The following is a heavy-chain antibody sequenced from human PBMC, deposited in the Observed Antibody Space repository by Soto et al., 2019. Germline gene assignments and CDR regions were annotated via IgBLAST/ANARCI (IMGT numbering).Heavy chain of an antibody. CDR1: GFSLSTGGVG. J-gene: IGHJ6*02. Sequence: QITLKESGPTLVKPTQTLTLTCTFSGFSLSTGGVGVGWIRQPPGKALEWLALIYWDDDKRYSPSLKSRLTVTKHTSKNQVVLTMTNTDPVDTATYYCAHSRCGGDCLRSYSSHYYYGMDVWGQGTTVTVSS. CDR3: AHSRCGGDCLRSYSSHYYYGMDV. CDR2: IYWDDDK. D-gene: IGHD2-21*02. V-gene: IGHV2-5*02.